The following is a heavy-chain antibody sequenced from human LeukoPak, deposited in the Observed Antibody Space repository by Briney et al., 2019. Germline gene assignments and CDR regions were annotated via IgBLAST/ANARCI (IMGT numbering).Heavy chain of an antibody. J-gene: IGHJ4*02. CDR2: INTNTGNP. CDR1: AYTFTSYA. CDR3: ARGASNWNLALESDY. Sequence: ASVKVSCKASAYTFTSYAMNWVRQAPGQGLEWMGWINTNTGNPTYAQGFTGRFVFSLDTSVSTAYLQISSLKAEDTAVYYCARGASNWNLALESDYWGQGTLVTVSS. V-gene: IGHV7-4-1*02. D-gene: IGHD1-1*01.